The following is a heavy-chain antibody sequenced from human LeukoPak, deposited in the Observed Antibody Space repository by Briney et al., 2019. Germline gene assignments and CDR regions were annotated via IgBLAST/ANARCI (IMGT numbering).Heavy chain of an antibody. V-gene: IGHV3-23*01. CDR1: GFTFSSYA. Sequence: GGTLRLSCAASGFTFSSYAMSWVRQVSGKGLEWVSVISGSGGSTYYADSVKGRFTISRDNSKNTLYLQMKSLRAEDTAVYYCAKEIYGDSTGGRFQHWGQGTLVTVSS. CDR2: ISGSGGST. CDR3: AKEIYGDSTGGRFQH. J-gene: IGHJ1*01. D-gene: IGHD4-17*01.